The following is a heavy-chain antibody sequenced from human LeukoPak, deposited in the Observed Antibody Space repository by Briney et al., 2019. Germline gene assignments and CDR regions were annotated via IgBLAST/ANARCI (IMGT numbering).Heavy chain of an antibody. Sequence: ASVKVSCKASGYTFTSYYMHWVRQAPGQGLEWMGIINPSGGSTSYAQKFQGRITMTRDTSTSTVYMELSSLRSEDTAVYYCARDYGDYAFGSRYFGYWGQGTLVTVSS. CDR3: ARDYGDYAFGSRYFGY. CDR2: INPSGGST. CDR1: GYTFTSYY. J-gene: IGHJ4*02. V-gene: IGHV1-46*01. D-gene: IGHD4-17*01.